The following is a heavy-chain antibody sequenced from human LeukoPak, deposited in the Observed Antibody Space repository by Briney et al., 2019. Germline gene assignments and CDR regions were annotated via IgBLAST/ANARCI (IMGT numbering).Heavy chain of an antibody. J-gene: IGHJ4*02. CDR1: GGSLSSYY. CDR3: ARNRDGYNSFDY. Sequence: SETLSLTCTVSGGSLSSYYWSWIRQPPGKGLEWIGYIYYSGSTNYNPSLRSRVTLSVDTSKNQFSLKLSSATAADTAVYYCARNRDGYNSFDYWGQGTLVTVSS. D-gene: IGHD5-24*01. CDR2: IYYSGST. V-gene: IGHV4-59*12.